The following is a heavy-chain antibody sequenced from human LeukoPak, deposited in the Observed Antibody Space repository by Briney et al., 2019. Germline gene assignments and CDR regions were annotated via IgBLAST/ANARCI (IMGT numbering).Heavy chain of an antibody. Sequence: GGSLRLSCAASGFTFSSYAMHWVRQAPGKGLEWVAVISYDGSNKYYADSVKGRFTISRDNSKNTLYPQMNSLRAEDTAVYYCAGSYSNYLDYWGQGTLVTVSS. CDR1: GFTFSSYA. D-gene: IGHD4-11*01. V-gene: IGHV3-30*04. CDR2: ISYDGSNK. J-gene: IGHJ4*02. CDR3: AGSYSNYLDY.